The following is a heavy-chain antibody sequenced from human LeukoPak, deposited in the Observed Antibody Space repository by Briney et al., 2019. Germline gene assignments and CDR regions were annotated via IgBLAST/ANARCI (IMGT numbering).Heavy chain of an antibody. V-gene: IGHV1-2*02. J-gene: IGHJ6*02. CDR1: GYTFTGYY. CDR2: INPNSGGT. D-gene: IGHD1-26*01. CDR3: ARIDSFSGSYVYYYYGMDV. Sequence: ASVKVSCKASGYTFTGYYMHWVRQAPGQGLGWMGWINPNSGGTNYAQKFQGRVTMTRDTSISTAYMELSRLRSDATAVYYCARIDSFSGSYVYYYYGMDVWGQGTTVTVSS.